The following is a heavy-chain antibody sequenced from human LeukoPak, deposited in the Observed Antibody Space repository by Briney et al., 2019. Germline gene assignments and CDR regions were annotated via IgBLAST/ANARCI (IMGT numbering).Heavy chain of an antibody. J-gene: IGHJ4*02. D-gene: IGHD3-3*01. Sequence: SETLSLTCAVYGGSFSGYYWSWIRQPPGKGLEWIGEINHSGSTNYNPSLKNRVTISVDTSKNQFSLKLSSVTAADTAVYYCARDRHRITIFGVVIPTQYFDYWGQGTLVTVSS. CDR2: INHSGST. CDR3: ARDRHRITIFGVVIPTQYFDY. V-gene: IGHV4-34*01. CDR1: GGSFSGYY.